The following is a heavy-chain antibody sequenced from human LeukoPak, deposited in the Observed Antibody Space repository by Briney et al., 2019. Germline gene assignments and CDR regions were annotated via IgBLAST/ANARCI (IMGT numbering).Heavy chain of an antibody. Sequence: ASVKVSCKASGYTFTGYYMHWVRQAPGQGLEWMGWINPNSGGTNYAQKFQGRVTMTRDTSISTAYMELSWLRSDDTAVYYCAVVGATSPVFDYWGQGTLVTVSS. CDR2: INPNSGGT. J-gene: IGHJ4*02. D-gene: IGHD1-26*01. V-gene: IGHV1-2*02. CDR3: AVVGATSPVFDY. CDR1: GYTFTGYY.